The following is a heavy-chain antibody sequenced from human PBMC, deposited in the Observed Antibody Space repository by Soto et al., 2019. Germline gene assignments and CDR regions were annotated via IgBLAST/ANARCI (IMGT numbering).Heavy chain of an antibody. D-gene: IGHD6-13*01. CDR3: ASRHSGGSSWYYYYYYMDV. CDR1: GGTFSSYT. J-gene: IGHJ6*03. Sequence: QVQLVQSGAEVKKPGSSVKVSCKASGGTFSSYTISRVRQAPGQGLEWMGRIIPILGIANYAQKFQGRVTITADKSTSTAYMELSSLRSEDTAVYYCASRHSGGSSWYYYYYYMDVWGKGTTVTVSS. CDR2: IIPILGIA. V-gene: IGHV1-69*02.